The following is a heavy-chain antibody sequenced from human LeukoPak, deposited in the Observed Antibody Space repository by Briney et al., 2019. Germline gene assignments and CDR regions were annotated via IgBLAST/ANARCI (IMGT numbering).Heavy chain of an antibody. Sequence: PGGSLRLSCAASGFTFSSYAMSWVRQAPGKGLEWVSAISGSGGSTYYADSVKGRFTISRDNSKNTLYPQMNSLRAEDTAVYYCAKDTVRSGYDYVWGSYRYGFDYWGQGTLVTVSS. CDR1: GFTFSSYA. V-gene: IGHV3-23*01. CDR2: ISGSGGST. CDR3: AKDTVRSGYDYVWGSYRYGFDY. D-gene: IGHD3-16*02. J-gene: IGHJ4*02.